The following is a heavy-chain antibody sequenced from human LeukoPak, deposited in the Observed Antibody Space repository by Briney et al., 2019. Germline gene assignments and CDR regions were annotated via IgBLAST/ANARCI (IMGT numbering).Heavy chain of an antibody. V-gene: IGHV4-34*01. CDR1: GGSFSGDY. D-gene: IGHD5-12*01. CDR3: AGRDINVNIVAPQSAFDI. CDR2: INHSGST. Sequence: PSETLSLTCAVYGGSFSGDYWSWIRQPPGKGLEWIGEINHSGSTNYNPSLKSRVTISVDTSKNQFSLKLSSVTAADTAVYYCAGRDINVNIVAPQSAFDIWGQGTMVTVSS. J-gene: IGHJ3*02.